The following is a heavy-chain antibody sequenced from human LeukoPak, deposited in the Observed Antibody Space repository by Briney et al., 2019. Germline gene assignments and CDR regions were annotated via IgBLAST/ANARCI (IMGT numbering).Heavy chain of an antibody. CDR3: AKDQLAIAVAGGGVFDY. J-gene: IGHJ4*02. Sequence: GGSLRLSCAASGFTFSGYAMTWVRQAPGKGLEWVSTITTSGGSTYYADSEKGRFTISRDNSENTLYLQMNSLRAEDTALYYCAKDQLAIAVAGGGVFDYWGQGTLVTVSS. D-gene: IGHD6-19*01. CDR1: GFTFSGYA. CDR2: ITTSGGST. V-gene: IGHV3-23*01.